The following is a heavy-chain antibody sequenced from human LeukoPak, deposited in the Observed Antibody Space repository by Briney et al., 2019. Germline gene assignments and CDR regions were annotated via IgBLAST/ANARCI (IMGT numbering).Heavy chain of an antibody. Sequence: ASVKVSCKASGYTFTCYYMHWVRQAPGQGLEWMGWINPNRGGTNYAQKFQGRVTMTRDTSISTAYMELSSLGSDDTAVYYCAREVRGIWNDPWGDYWGQGTLVTVSS. CDR1: GYTFTCYY. J-gene: IGHJ4*02. CDR2: INPNRGGT. V-gene: IGHV1-2*02. D-gene: IGHD1-1*01. CDR3: AREVRGIWNDPWGDY.